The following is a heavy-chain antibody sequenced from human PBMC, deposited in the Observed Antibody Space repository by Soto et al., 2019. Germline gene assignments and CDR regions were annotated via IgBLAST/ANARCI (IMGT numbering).Heavy chain of an antibody. CDR3: ASSYDSSGYSPLDP. V-gene: IGHV3-72*01. Sequence: PGGSLRLSCAASGFTFSEHYMDWVRQAPGKGLEWVGRTRNKANSYTTEYAASVKGRFTISRDDSKNSLYLQMNSLKTEDTAVYYCASSYDSSGYSPLDPWGQGTLVTVSS. CDR2: TRNKANSYTT. J-gene: IGHJ5*02. CDR1: GFTFSEHY. D-gene: IGHD3-22*01.